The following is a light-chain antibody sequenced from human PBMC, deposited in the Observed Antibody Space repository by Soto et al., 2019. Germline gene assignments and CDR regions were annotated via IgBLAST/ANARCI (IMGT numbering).Light chain of an antibody. Sequence: EIVLTQSPATLSVSPGERAALSCRASQSVSNNLAWYQQKPGQPPRLLIFGASTRATGIPARFSGSGSEAEFALTISNLQSEDFAVYYCQQYAGLPYTFGQGTKLEIK. CDR1: QSVSNN. J-gene: IGKJ2*01. V-gene: IGKV3D-15*01. CDR3: QQYAGLPYT. CDR2: GAS.